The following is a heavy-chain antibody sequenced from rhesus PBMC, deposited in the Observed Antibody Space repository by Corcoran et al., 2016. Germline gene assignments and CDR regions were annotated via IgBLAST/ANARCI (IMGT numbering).Heavy chain of an antibody. CDR1: GGSISSNY. V-gene: IGHV4-173*01. Sequence: QLQLQESGPGLVKPSETLSLTCAVSGGSISSNYWSWIRQSPGKGLEWIGRISGSGATTDNNPSLQSRVIISTDTSKNQFSLKLSSVTAADTAVYYCARGLGTRDYWGQGVLVTVSS. CDR2: ISGSGATT. J-gene: IGHJ4*01. CDR3: ARGLGTRDY.